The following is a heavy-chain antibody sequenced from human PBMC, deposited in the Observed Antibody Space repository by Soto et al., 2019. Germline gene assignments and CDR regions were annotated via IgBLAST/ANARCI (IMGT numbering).Heavy chain of an antibody. CDR3: ARDHDGYYSQKKGAFDI. D-gene: IGHD3-22*01. Sequence: QVQLVQSGAEVKKPGSSVKVSCKASGGTFSSYAISWVRQAPGQGLEWMGGIIPIFGTANYAQKFQGRVTITAEKSTSTADMELSSLRSEDTAVYYCARDHDGYYSQKKGAFDIWGQGTMVTVSS. CDR2: IIPIFGTA. V-gene: IGHV1-69*06. CDR1: GGTFSSYA. J-gene: IGHJ3*02.